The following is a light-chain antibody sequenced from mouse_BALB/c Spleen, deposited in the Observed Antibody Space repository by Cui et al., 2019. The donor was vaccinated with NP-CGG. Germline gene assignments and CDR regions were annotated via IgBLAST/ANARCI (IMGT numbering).Light chain of an antibody. CDR3: ALWYSNHWV. Sequence: QAVVTQDSALTTSPGETVTLTCRSSTGAVTTSNYANWVQEKPDHLFTGLISGTNNRAPGVPARFSGSLIGDKAALTITGAQTEDEAIYFCALWYSNHWVFGGGTKLTVL. CDR2: GTN. CDR1: TGAVTTSNY. J-gene: IGLJ1*01. V-gene: IGLV1*01.